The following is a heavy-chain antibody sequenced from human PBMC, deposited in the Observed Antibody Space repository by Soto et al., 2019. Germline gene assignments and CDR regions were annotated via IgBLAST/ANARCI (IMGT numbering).Heavy chain of an antibody. CDR3: ASDPYISSWYSY. CDR1: GGTFSSYA. D-gene: IGHD6-13*01. CDR2: IIPIFGTA. V-gene: IGHV1-69*12. J-gene: IGHJ4*02. Sequence: QVQLVQSGAEVKRPGSSVKVSCKASGGTFSSYAISWVRQAPGQGLEWMGGIIPIFGTANYAQKFQGRVTITAYESTSTDYMELSSLRSEDTAVYYCASDPYISSWYSYWGQGTLVTVSS.